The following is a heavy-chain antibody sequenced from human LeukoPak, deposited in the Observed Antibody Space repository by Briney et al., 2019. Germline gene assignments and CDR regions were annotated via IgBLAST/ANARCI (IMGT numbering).Heavy chain of an antibody. J-gene: IGHJ4*02. V-gene: IGHV1-18*01. CDR3: ARDYYDSSGYSYIDY. CDR1: GYTFTSYG. D-gene: IGHD3-22*01. Sequence: PQASVKVSCEASGYTFTSYGISWVRQAPGQGLEWMGWISAYNGNTNYAQKLQGRVTMTTDTSTSTAYMELRSLRSDDTAVYYCARDYYDSSGYSYIDYWGQGTLVIVSS. CDR2: ISAYNGNT.